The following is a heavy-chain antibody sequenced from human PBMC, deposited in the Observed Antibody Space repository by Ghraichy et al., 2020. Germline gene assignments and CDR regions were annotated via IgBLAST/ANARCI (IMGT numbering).Heavy chain of an antibody. CDR3: AKDIGSGWYGVFDY. Sequence: GGSLRLSCAASGFIFDDYAMHWVRQAPGKGLEWVSGISWNRGSIGYADSVKGRFTISRDNARNSLYLQMNSLRAEDMALYYCAKDIGSGWYGVFDYWGQGTLVTVSS. D-gene: IGHD6-19*01. J-gene: IGHJ4*02. V-gene: IGHV3-9*03. CDR1: GFIFDDYA. CDR2: ISWNRGSI.